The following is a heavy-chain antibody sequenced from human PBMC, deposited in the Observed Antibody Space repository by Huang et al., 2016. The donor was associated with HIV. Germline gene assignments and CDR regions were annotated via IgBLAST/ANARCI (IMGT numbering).Heavy chain of an antibody. CDR3: AKESRWFSDFDQ. CDR2: ISYDGRSD. D-gene: IGHD2-15*01. J-gene: IGHJ5*02. CDR1: GFIVSNFG. Sequence: QGQLVESGGGVVRPGTSLRLSCAASGFIVSNFGMHWVRQAPGKGLDWVAVISYDGRSDRYSDSVKGRFTISRDNDKNTLSLEMNRLRHDDTAVYYCAKESRWFSDFDQWGQGTLVTVSS. V-gene: IGHV3-30*18.